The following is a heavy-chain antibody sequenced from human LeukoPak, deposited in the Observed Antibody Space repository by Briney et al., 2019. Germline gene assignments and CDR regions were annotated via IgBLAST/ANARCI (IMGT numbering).Heavy chain of an antibody. CDR3: AQGGYFAFDI. Sequence: PGGSLRLSCAACGFTFSTYDMQWVRQAPGKGLEWVSGISRSGRTYYTDSVKGRFSISRDNSKDTLYLQMNSLRAEDTAVYYCAQGGYFAFDIWGQGTMVAVSS. J-gene: IGHJ3*02. CDR2: ISRSGRT. V-gene: IGHV3-23*01. D-gene: IGHD2-2*03. CDR1: GFTFSTYD.